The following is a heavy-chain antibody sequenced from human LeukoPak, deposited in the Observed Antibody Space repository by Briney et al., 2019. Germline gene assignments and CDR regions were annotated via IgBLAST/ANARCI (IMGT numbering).Heavy chain of an antibody. CDR1: GFTFSNYE. CDR3: ARAMTSTVVTGGGSDY. J-gene: IGHJ4*02. D-gene: IGHD4-23*01. Sequence: GGSLRLSCAASGFTFSNYEMNWVRQAPGKGLEWVSYISTSGTIYYADSVKGRFTISRDNAMNSLYLQMNSLRAEDTAVYYCARAMTSTVVTGGGSDYWGQGTLVTVSS. V-gene: IGHV3-48*03. CDR2: ISTSGTI.